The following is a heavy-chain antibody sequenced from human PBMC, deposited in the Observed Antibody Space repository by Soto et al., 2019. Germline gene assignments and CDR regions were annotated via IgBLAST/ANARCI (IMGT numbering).Heavy chain of an antibody. D-gene: IGHD6-6*01. Sequence: PGGSLRLSCGASGFTFDEYGMHWVRQAPGKGLEWVSGISWNSGTIGYADSVKGRFTISRDNARSSLFLQMNSLRSEDTAIYYCVKEMGSSSDSWGQGTQVTVSS. CDR2: ISWNSGTI. CDR1: GFTFDEYG. CDR3: VKEMGSSSDS. V-gene: IGHV3-9*01. J-gene: IGHJ4*02.